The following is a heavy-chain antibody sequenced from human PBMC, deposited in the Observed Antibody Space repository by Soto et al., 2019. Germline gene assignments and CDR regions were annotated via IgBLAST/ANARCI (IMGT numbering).Heavy chain of an antibody. J-gene: IGHJ6*02. CDR2: INPSSGGT. V-gene: IGHV1-46*01. CDR3: ARESRAMDV. Sequence: ASVKVSCKASGYTFTSYYIHWVRQAPGQGLEWMGIINPSSGGTSYAQKFQGRVTMTRDTSTSTVYMDLSSLRSEDTAIYYCARESRAMDVWGQGTTVTFSS. CDR1: GYTFTSYY.